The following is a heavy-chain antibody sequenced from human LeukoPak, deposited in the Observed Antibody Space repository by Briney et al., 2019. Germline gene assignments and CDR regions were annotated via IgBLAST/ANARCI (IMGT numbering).Heavy chain of an antibody. CDR2: IYTSGST. V-gene: IGHV4-4*07. CDR1: GGSISSYY. Sequence: SETLSLTCTVSGGSISSYYWSWIRQPAGKGLEWIGRIYTSGSTNYNPSLKSRVTMSVDTSKNQFSLKLSSVTAADTAVYYCARDGGASLYSSSPNWFDPWGQGTLVTVSS. J-gene: IGHJ5*02. D-gene: IGHD6-6*01. CDR3: ARDGGASLYSSSPNWFDP.